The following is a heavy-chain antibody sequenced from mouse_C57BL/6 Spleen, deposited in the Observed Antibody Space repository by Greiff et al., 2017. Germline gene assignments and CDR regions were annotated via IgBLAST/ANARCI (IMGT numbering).Heavy chain of an antibody. D-gene: IGHD2-5*01. CDR3: ASGDYSKGYFYY. CDR1: GYTFTSYW. Sequence: QVQLQQPGAELVKPGASVKMSCKASGYTFTSYWITWVKQRPGQGLEWIGDIYPGSGSTNYNEKFKSKATLTVDTSSSTAYMQLSSLTSEDSAVYYCASGDYSKGYFYYWGQGTTLTVSS. V-gene: IGHV1-55*01. CDR2: IYPGSGST. J-gene: IGHJ2*01.